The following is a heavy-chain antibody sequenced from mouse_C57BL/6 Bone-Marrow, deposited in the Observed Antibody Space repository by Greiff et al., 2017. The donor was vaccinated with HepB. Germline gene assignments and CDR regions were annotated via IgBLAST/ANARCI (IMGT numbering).Heavy chain of an antibody. D-gene: IGHD2-4*01. CDR3: AREIWNYGWYFDV. CDR2: INPNNGGT. CDR1: GYTFTSYW. V-gene: IGHV1-22*01. J-gene: IGHJ1*03. Sequence: EVQLQQPGAELVKPGASVKVSCKASGYTFTSYWMHWVKQSHGKSLEWIGYINPNNGGTSYNQKFKGKATLTVNKSSSTAYMELRSLTSEDSAVYYCAREIWNYGWYFDVWGTGTTVTVSS.